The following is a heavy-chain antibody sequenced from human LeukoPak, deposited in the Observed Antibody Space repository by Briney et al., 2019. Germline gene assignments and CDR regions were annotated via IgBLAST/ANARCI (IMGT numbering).Heavy chain of an antibody. J-gene: IGHJ4*02. D-gene: IGHD6-19*01. Sequence: SETLSLTCTVSGASISGSSHYYWSWIRQPPGKGLEWIGYIYYSGSTNYNPSLKSRVTISVDTSKNQFSLKLSSVTAADTAVYYCARVEGRASSGWYTYWGQGTLVTVSS. CDR2: IYYSGST. CDR3: ARVEGRASSGWYTY. CDR1: GASISGSSHYY. V-gene: IGHV4-61*05.